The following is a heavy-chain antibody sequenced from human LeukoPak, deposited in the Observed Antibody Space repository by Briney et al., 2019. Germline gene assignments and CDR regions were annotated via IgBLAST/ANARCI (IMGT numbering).Heavy chain of an antibody. V-gene: IGHV1-69*05. CDR1: GGTFTSYA. D-gene: IGHD6-6*01. J-gene: IGHJ6*03. CDR2: IIPIFGTA. Sequence: SVKVSCTASGGTFTSYAISWVRHGPGQGLEWKGGIIPIFGTANYAQKFQGRVTITTDESTSTAYMELSSLRSEDTAVYYCARAVHEYSSSSEGWVYYYYMAVWGKGTTVTVSS. CDR3: ARAVHEYSSSSEGWVYYYYMAV.